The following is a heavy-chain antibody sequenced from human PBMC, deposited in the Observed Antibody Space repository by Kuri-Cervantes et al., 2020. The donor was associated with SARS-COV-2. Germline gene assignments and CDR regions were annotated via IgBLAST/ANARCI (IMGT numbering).Heavy chain of an antibody. D-gene: IGHD5-18*01. J-gene: IGHJ4*02. CDR3: ASSAPGGGYSYGFDY. V-gene: IGHV3-53*04. Sequence: ETLSLTCAVYGGSFSDYYWSWVRQAPGKGLEWVSVIYSGGSTYYADSVKGRFTISRHNSKNTLYLQMNSLRAEDTAVYYCASSAPGGGYSYGFDYWGQGTLITVSS. CDR1: GGSFSDYY. CDR2: IYSGGST.